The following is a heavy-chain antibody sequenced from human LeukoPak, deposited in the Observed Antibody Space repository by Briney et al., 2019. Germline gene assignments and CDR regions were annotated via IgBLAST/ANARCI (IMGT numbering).Heavy chain of an antibody. D-gene: IGHD3-22*01. Sequence: GGSLRLSCAASGFTFSSYWMHWVRQAPGKGLVWVSRINTDGSSTIYADSVKGRFTISRDNAKNTLYLQMNSLRAEDTAVYYCARPTYYYDTSAKYYFDFWGQGTLVTVSS. CDR1: GFTFSSYW. V-gene: IGHV3-74*01. CDR2: INTDGSST. J-gene: IGHJ4*02. CDR3: ARPTYYYDTSAKYYFDF.